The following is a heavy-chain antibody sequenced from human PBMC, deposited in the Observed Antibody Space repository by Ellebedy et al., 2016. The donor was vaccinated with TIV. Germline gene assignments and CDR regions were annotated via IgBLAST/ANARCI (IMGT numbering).Heavy chain of an antibody. CDR2: VFYSGST. CDR3: ARIPDY. V-gene: IGHV4-59*01. J-gene: IGHJ4*02. Sequence: SETLSLXXAVSGDSMNYFWTWIRQPPGKALEWIGYVFYSGSTNYNPTLRSRVTMSLDTSTKQVSLNLSAVTAADTAVYYCARIPDYWGQGTLVTVSS. CDR1: GDSMNYF.